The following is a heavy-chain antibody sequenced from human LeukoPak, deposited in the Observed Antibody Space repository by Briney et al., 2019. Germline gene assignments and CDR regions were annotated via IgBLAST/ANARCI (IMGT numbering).Heavy chain of an antibody. Sequence: PTGGSLRLSCAASGFTFSNYAMSWVRQAPGKGLEWVSAISGSGDNTYYADSVKGRFTVSRDNSKNTLYVQMKSLRAEDTAVYYCARGYSGYDLFDYWGQGTLVTVSS. CDR3: ARGYSGYDLFDY. CDR1: GFTFSNYA. V-gene: IGHV3-23*01. CDR2: ISGSGDNT. J-gene: IGHJ4*02. D-gene: IGHD5-12*01.